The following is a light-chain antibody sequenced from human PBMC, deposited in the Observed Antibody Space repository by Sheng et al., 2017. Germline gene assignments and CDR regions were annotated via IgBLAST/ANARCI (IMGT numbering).Light chain of an antibody. Sequence: DSRMTQSPSSLSAYVGDRVTITCRTSQTTISFLSWYQQRPGKAPRLLIYATSSLQSGVPSRFSVTGSGTEFTLTINGLQPEDFGTYYCQQSYKTPLFTFGPGTRVDI. V-gene: IGKV1-39*01. CDR1: QTTISF. CDR2: ATS. CDR3: QQSYKTPLFT. J-gene: IGKJ3*01.